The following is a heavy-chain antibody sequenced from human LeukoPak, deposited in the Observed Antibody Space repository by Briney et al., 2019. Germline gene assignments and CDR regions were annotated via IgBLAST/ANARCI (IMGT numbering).Heavy chain of an antibody. V-gene: IGHV1-8*01. CDR1: GYTFTSYD. CDR2: MNPNSGNT. J-gene: IGHJ4*02. D-gene: IGHD2-15*01. Sequence: ASVKVSCKASGYTFTSYDIHWVRQATGQGLEWMGWMNPNSGNTGYAQKFQGRVTMTRNTSISTAYMELSSLRSEVTAVYYCARGHCSGGSCYSDYWGQGTLVTVSS. CDR3: ARGHCSGGSCYSDY.